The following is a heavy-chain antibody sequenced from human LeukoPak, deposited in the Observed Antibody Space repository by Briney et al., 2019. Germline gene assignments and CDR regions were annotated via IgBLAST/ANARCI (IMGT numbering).Heavy chain of an antibody. CDR2: TSYSGST. J-gene: IGHJ6*04. D-gene: IGHD2-2*01. CDR1: GDSITSGSYY. Sequence: SETLSLTCTVSGDSITSGSYYWAWVRQPPGKGLEWIGSTSYSGSTYYNPPLKSRATMSVDTSKNQFSLKLSSVTAADTAVYYCARQSTADVWGKGTTVTVSS. CDR3: ARQSTADV. V-gene: IGHV4-39*01.